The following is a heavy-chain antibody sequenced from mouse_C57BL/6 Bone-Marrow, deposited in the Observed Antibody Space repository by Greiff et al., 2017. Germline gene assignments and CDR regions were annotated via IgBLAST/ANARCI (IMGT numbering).Heavy chain of an antibody. Sequence: QVQLQQSGAELVKPGASVKISCKASGYAFSSYWMNWVKQRPGNGLEWIGQIYPGDGDTNYNGKFKGKATLTADKSSSTAYMQLSSLTSEDSAVYFCARHSLYYDYDESYFDYWGQGTTLTVSS. J-gene: IGHJ2*01. CDR2: IYPGDGDT. CDR3: ARHSLYYDYDESYFDY. D-gene: IGHD2-4*01. CDR1: GYAFSSYW. V-gene: IGHV1-80*01.